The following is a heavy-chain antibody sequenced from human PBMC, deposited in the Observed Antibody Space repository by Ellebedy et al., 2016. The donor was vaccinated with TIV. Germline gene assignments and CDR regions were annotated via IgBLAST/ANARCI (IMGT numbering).Heavy chain of an antibody. CDR2: IRPDGRER. J-gene: IGHJ4*02. D-gene: IGHD1-26*01. Sequence: PGGSLRLSCAASGFTFSTYWLSLVRQAPGKGLEWLANIRPDGRERYYMDSVKGRFTISRDNAKNSLYLQMNSLRAEDTAVYYCARALRKVGATFGWGYWGQGTLVTVSS. CDR3: ARALRKVGATFGWGY. CDR1: GFTFSTYW. V-gene: IGHV3-7*01.